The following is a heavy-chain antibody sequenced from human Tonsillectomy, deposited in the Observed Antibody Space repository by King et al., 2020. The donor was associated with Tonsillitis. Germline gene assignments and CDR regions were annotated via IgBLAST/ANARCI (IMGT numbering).Heavy chain of an antibody. CDR1: GFTIGDNA. CDR2: IRSKAYGGTT. V-gene: IGHV3-49*03. J-gene: IGHJ5*02. CDR3: TGDGFYYGSGTANWFDP. Sequence: VQLVESGGGLVQPGRSLRLSCTASGFTIGDNAMSWFRQAPGKGLEWVGFIRSKAYGGTTEYAASVKGRFTISRDDSKSIAYLQMNSLKTGDTAVYYCTGDGFYYGSGTANWFDPWGQGTLVTVSS. D-gene: IGHD3-10*01.